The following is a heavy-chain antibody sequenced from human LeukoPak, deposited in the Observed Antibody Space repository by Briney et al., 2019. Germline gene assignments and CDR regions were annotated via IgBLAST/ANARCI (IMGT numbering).Heavy chain of an antibody. CDR1: GFTFSTYA. CDR3: AKFYDILTGYFDH. J-gene: IGHJ4*02. V-gene: IGHV3-23*01. D-gene: IGHD3-9*01. Sequence: GGSLRLSCAASGFTFSTYAMSYVRQVPGKGLEWVSAISGSDPGTYYAEFVKGRFTISRDNSKNTLYLQMNSLRAEDTAVYYCAKFYDILTGYFDHWGQGTLVTVSS. CDR2: ISGSDPGT.